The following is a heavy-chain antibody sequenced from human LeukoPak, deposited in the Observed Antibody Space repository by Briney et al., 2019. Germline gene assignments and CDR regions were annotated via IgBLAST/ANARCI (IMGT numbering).Heavy chain of an antibody. CDR3: ARDQRYCSSSSCPWEPFDY. D-gene: IGHD2-2*01. CDR2: IKQDGSEK. Sequence: GGSLRLSCAASGFTFSNAWMSWGRQAPGKGLEWVANIKQDGSEKYYVDSVKGRFTISRDNAKNSLYLQMNSLRAEDTAVYYCARDQRYCSSSSCPWEPFDYWGQGTLVTVSS. CDR1: GFTFSNAW. J-gene: IGHJ4*02. V-gene: IGHV3-7*05.